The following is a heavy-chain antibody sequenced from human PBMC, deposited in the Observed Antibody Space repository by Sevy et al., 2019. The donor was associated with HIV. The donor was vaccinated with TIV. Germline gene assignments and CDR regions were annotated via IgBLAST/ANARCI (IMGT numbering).Heavy chain of an antibody. V-gene: IGHV7-4-1*02. J-gene: IGHJ4*02. CDR1: GYTFTSYA. CDR2: INTNTGNP. CDR3: ARFTGGDYVWGSYRGGYFDY. D-gene: IGHD3-16*02. Sequence: ASVKVSCKASGYTFTSYAMNWVRQAPGQGLEWMGWINTNTGNPTYAQGFTGRFVFSLDTSVSTAYLQISSLKAEDTAVYCCARFTGGDYVWGSYRGGYFDYWGQGTLVTVSS.